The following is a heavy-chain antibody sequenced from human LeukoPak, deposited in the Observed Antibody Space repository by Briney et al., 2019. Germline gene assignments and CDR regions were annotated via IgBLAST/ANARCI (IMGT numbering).Heavy chain of an antibody. CDR1: GVTFSSYG. CDR2: ISYDGSNK. D-gene: IGHD7-27*01. CDR3: AKDGGLWVSAHWGDS. Sequence: GGSLRLSCAASGVTFSSYGMHWVRQAPGKGLEWVAVISYDGSNKYYADSVKGRFTISRDDSKNTLYLQMNSLRAEDTAVYYCAKDGGLWVSAHWGDSWGRGTLVTVSS. J-gene: IGHJ4*02. V-gene: IGHV3-30*18.